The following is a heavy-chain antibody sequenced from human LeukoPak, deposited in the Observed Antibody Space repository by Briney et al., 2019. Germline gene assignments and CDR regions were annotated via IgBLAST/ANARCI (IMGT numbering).Heavy chain of an antibody. CDR3: TNDMISGCLE. CDR2: IYSGGST. Sequence: GGSLRLSCAASGFTASSNYMSWVRQAPGKGLEWVSVIYSGGSTYYADSVKGRFTISRDNSKNTLYLQMNSLRAEDTAVYFCTNDMISGCLEWGQGTLVTVSS. CDR1: GFTASSNY. J-gene: IGHJ4*02. D-gene: IGHD6-19*01. V-gene: IGHV3-53*01.